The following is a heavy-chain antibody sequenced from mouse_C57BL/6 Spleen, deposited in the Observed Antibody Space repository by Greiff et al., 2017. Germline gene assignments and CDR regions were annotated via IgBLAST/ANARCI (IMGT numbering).Heavy chain of an antibody. J-gene: IGHJ4*01. D-gene: IGHD1-1*01. Sequence: EVKLMESGPELVKPGASVKISCKASGYSFTGYYMNWVKQSPEKSLEWIGEINPSTGGTTYNQKFKAKATLTVDKSSSTAYMQLKSLTSEDSAVXYCARGGTVVALYYAMDYWGQGTSVTVSS. CDR3: ARGGTVVALYYAMDY. CDR2: INPSTGGT. V-gene: IGHV1-42*01. CDR1: GYSFTGYY.